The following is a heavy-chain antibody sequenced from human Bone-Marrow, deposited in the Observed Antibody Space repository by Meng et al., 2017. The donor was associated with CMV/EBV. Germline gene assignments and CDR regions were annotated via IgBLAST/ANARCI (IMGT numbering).Heavy chain of an antibody. CDR2: IRFDGTNK. J-gene: IGHJ4*02. CDR1: GFTFSSYA. V-gene: IGHV3-30*02. Sequence: GESLKISCAASGFTFSSYAMHWVRQAPGKGLEWVANIRFDGTNKYHADSVKGRFTISRDISKNTLYLQMNSLRAEDTAVYYCARQSLRDFDWADFDYWGQGTLVTVSS. D-gene: IGHD3-9*01. CDR3: ARQSLRDFDWADFDY.